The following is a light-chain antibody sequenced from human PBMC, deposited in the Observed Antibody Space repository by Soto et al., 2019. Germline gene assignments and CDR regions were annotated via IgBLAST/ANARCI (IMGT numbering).Light chain of an antibody. V-gene: IGLV2-18*01. CDR1: SSDVGSYNR. CDR3: SLYTSSSTWV. Sequence: QSALTQPPSVSGSHGQSVTISCTGTSSDVGSYNRVSWYQQPPGTAPKLMIYEVSNRPSGVPDRFSGSKSGNTASLTFSGLQAEDEADYYCSLYTSSSTWVFGGGTKLTVL. J-gene: IGLJ2*01. CDR2: EVS.